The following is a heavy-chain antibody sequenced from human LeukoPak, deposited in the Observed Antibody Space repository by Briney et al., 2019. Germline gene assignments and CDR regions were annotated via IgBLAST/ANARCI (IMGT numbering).Heavy chain of an antibody. Sequence: SETLSLTCAVYGGSFSGYYWSWIRQPPGKGLEWIGEINHSGSTNYNPSLKSRVTISVDTSKNQFSLKLSSVTAADTAVYYCARYLRTSSTYYMDVWSKGTTVTVSS. J-gene: IGHJ6*03. CDR3: ARYLRTSSTYYMDV. CDR2: INHSGST. CDR1: GGSFSGYY. V-gene: IGHV4-34*01.